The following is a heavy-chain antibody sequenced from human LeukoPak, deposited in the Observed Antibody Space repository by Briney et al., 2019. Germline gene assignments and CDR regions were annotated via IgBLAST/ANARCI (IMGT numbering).Heavy chain of an antibody. D-gene: IGHD3-22*01. CDR2: INHSGST. Sequence: SETLSLTCAVYGGSYSGCYWSWIRQPPGKGLEWIGEINHSGSTNYNPSLKSRVTISVDTSKNQFSLKLSSVTAADTAVYYCARAPPRANPYYYDSSGYPSPGYWGQGTLVTVPS. V-gene: IGHV4-34*01. CDR3: ARAPPRANPYYYDSSGYPSPGY. CDR1: GGSYSGCY. J-gene: IGHJ4*02.